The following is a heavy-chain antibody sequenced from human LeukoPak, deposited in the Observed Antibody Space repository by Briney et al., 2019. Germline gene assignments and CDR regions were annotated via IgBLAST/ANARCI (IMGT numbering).Heavy chain of an antibody. J-gene: IGHJ4*02. CDR3: ARGGICSGGSCYRIFDY. Sequence: SSETLSLTCAVYGGSFSGYYWSWIRQPPGKGLEWIGEINHSGSTNYNPSLKSRVTISVVTSKNQFSLKLSSVTAADTAVYYCARGGICSGGSCYRIFDYWGQGTLVTVSS. CDR2: INHSGST. CDR1: GGSFSGYY. D-gene: IGHD2-15*01. V-gene: IGHV4-34*01.